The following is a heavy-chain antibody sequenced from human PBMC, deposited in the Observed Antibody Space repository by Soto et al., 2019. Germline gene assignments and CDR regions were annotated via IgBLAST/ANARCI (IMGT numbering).Heavy chain of an antibody. Sequence: EVQLVESGGGLVQPGGSLRLSCAAAGFVFDSHWMHWVRQAPGKGLVWVSRINGDGSSTFYADSVKGRFTISRDNARNTVYLQMNSLRAEDTAVYYCARGIYLRYGMDVWGHGTTVNVSS. D-gene: IGHD5-12*01. CDR3: ARGIYLRYGMDV. J-gene: IGHJ6*02. V-gene: IGHV3-74*01. CDR2: INGDGSST. CDR1: GFVFDSHW.